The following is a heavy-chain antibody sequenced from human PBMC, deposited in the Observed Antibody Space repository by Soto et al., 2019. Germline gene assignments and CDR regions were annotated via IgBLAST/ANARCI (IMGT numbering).Heavy chain of an antibody. J-gene: IGHJ3*02. V-gene: IGHV3-21*01. D-gene: IGHD6-19*01. Sequence: EVQLVESGGGLVKPGGSLRLSCAASGFTFSSYSMNWVRQAQGKGLEWVSSISSSSSYIYYEDSVKGLFTISRDNAKKLLYLQMNSLRAEDTAVYYCSRDFAPYSIGSEAFDICGQGTMVTASS. CDR1: GFTFSSYS. CDR3: SRDFAPYSIGSEAFDI. CDR2: ISSSSSYI.